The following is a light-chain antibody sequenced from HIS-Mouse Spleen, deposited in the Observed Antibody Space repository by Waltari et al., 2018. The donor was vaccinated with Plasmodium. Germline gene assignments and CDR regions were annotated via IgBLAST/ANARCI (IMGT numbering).Light chain of an antibody. J-gene: IGKJ2*01. V-gene: IGKV1-5*03. CDR3: QQYNSYYP. Sequence: DIQMTQSPSTLSASVGDRVTITCRASQSISSWLAWYQQKPGKTPKHLIYKASSLESVVPSRFSGCVSRTEFTLTISSLQPHDFATYYCQQYNSYYPCGQGTKLEIK. CDR1: QSISSW. CDR2: KAS.